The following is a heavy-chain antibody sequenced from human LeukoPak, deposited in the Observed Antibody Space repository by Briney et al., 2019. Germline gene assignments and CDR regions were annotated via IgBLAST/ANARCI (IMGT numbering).Heavy chain of an antibody. J-gene: IGHJ4*02. V-gene: IGHV3-9*01. CDR1: GFTFDDYA. D-gene: IGHD3-3*01. Sequence: KPGGSLRLSCAASGFTFDDYAMHWVRHAPGKGLEWVSGISWNGGSIGYADSVKGRFTISRDNAKNSLYLQMNSLRAEDTALYYCAKGFSRYDFWSGYDYYFDYWGQGTLVTVSS. CDR2: ISWNGGSI. CDR3: AKGFSRYDFWSGYDYYFDY.